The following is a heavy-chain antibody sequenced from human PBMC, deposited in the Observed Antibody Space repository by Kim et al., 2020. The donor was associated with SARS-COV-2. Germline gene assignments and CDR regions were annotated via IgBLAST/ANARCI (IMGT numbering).Heavy chain of an antibody. CDR1: GGSLTSYY. CDR2: IYYSGST. Sequence: SETLSLTCTVSGGSLTSYYWSWIRQSPGKGLEWIGQIYYSGSTNYNPSLKSRVTISVDTSKNQFTLSLSSVTAADTAAYYCARLHYDSGGYSLLYWGQGALVTVSS. CDR3: ARLHYDSGGYSLLY. D-gene: IGHD3-22*01. V-gene: IGHV4-59*08. J-gene: IGHJ4*02.